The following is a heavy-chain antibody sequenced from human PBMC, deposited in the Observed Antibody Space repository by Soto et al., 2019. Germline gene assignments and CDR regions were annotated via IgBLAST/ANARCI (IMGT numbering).Heavy chain of an antibody. CDR3: ARVAGELLWFGAKAGQKYYFDY. CDR1: GFTFSSYS. D-gene: IGHD3-10*01. Sequence: PGGSLRLSCAASGFTFSSYSMNWVRQAPGKGLEWVSSISSSSSYIYYADSVKGRFTISRDNAKNSLYLQMNSLRAEDTAVYYCARVAGELLWFGAKAGQKYYFDYWGQGTLVTVSS. V-gene: IGHV3-21*01. J-gene: IGHJ4*02. CDR2: ISSSSSYI.